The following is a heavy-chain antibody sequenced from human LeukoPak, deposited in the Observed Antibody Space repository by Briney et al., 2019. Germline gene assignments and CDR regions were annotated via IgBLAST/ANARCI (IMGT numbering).Heavy chain of an antibody. CDR1: GFTFSGHW. J-gene: IGHJ4*02. CDR2: INSDGSSP. V-gene: IGHV3-74*01. Sequence: GGSLRLSCAASGFTFSGHWMHWVRQVPGKGLVWVSRINSDGSSPAYADSVKGRFTASRDNAKDTLYLQMNSLREEDTAVYFCVRDRGILLRYYFDSWGKGALVTVSS. D-gene: IGHD3-10*01. CDR3: VRDRGILLRYYFDS.